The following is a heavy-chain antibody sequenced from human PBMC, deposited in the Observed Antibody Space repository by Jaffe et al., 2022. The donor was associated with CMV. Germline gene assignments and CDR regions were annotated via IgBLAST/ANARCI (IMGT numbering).Heavy chain of an antibody. CDR1: GFTFSSYA. Sequence: EVQLLESGGGLVQPGGSLRLSCAASGFTFSSYAMSWVRQAPGKGLEWVSAISGSTDITYYPDSVKGRFTISRDNSKNTLYLQMNSLRAEDTAVYYCAKGARGGGDCYSTCGRFDYWGQGTLVTVSS. CDR2: ISGSTDIT. J-gene: IGHJ4*02. CDR3: AKGARGGGDCYSTCGRFDY. D-gene: IGHD2-21*02. V-gene: IGHV3-23*01.